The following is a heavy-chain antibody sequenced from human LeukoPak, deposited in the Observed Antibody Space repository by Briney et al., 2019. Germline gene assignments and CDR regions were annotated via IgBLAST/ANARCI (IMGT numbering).Heavy chain of an antibody. CDR1: GFTVNINY. J-gene: IGHJ4*02. CDR2: IYSGGSP. D-gene: IGHD1-26*01. Sequence: GGPLRLSCAASGFTVNINYMSWVRQAPGKGLEWVSVIYSGGSPYYADSVKGRFTISTDNSKNTLFLQMNSLRAEDTAVYYCARAPGGSYSEAYFDYWGQGSLVTVSS. CDR3: ARAPGGSYSEAYFDY. V-gene: IGHV3-66*01.